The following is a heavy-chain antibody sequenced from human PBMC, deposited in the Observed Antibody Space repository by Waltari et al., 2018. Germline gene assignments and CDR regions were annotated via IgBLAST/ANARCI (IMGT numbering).Heavy chain of an antibody. CDR3: ARHVSGPTRAAFDV. Sequence: EVQLVESGGGLIQPGGSLRLSCVGSGFTVNSNYMSWVRQVPGKWLKWVSNIPLGTNANYADSVRGRFTISRDNSKDTLYLQMNSLRVEDTAVYFCARHVSGPTRAAFDVWGQGTMVTVSP. V-gene: IGHV3-53*01. D-gene: IGHD6-19*01. J-gene: IGHJ3*01. CDR1: GFTVNSNY. CDR2: IPLGTNA.